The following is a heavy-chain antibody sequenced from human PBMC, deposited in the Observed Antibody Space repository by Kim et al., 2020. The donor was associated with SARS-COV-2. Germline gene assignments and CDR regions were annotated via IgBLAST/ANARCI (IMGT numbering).Heavy chain of an antibody. D-gene: IGHD3-10*01. CDR1: GFTFSSYA. V-gene: IGHV3-23*01. CDR3: AKDVLLWFGVLLDAFDI. J-gene: IGHJ3*02. Sequence: GGSLRLSCAASGFTFSSYAMSWVRQAPGKGLEWVSAISGSGGSTYYADSVKGRFTISRDNSKNTLYLQMNSLRAEDTAVYYCAKDVLLWFGVLLDAFDIWGQGTMVTVSS. CDR2: ISGSGGST.